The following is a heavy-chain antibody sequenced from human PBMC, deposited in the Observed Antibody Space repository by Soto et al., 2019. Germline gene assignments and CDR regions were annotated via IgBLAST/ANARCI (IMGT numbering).Heavy chain of an antibody. J-gene: IGHJ6*02. CDR1: GFSLSTSGVG. CDR3: AHRRGWFVGMDV. D-gene: IGHD3-10*01. Sequence: QITLNESGPTLVQPTQTLPLTCTFSGFSLSTSGVGVGWIRQPPGKALEWLARIYWDDDKRYSPSLKSRLTITKHTSKHQVVLTMTNMDPVATATYYCAHRRGWFVGMDVWGQVTTVTVSS. V-gene: IGHV2-5*02. CDR2: IYWDDDK.